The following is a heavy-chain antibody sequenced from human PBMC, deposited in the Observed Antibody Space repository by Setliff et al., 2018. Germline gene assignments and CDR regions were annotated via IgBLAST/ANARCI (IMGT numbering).Heavy chain of an antibody. J-gene: IGHJ6*02. Sequence: SETLSLTCSVSGYSISSGYYWGWIRQPPGKGLEWIGSIYHNGNSYYNPSLKSRVTISVDTSKNQLSLKLNSVTAADTAVYYCARDYNFWSGYLNDYYYYGMDVWGQGTTVTVSS. CDR3: ARDYNFWSGYLNDYYYYGMDV. D-gene: IGHD3-3*01. CDR1: GYSISSGYY. V-gene: IGHV4-38-2*02. CDR2: IYHNGNS.